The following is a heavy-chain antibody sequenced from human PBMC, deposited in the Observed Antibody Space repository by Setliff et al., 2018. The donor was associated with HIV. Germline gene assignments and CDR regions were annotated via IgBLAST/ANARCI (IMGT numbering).Heavy chain of an antibody. J-gene: IGHJ6*03. D-gene: IGHD3-22*01. CDR1: GYTFTNYD. CDR2: MNPDSRNT. Sequence: ASVKVSCKPSGYTFTNYDINWVRQAAGQGLEWMGWMNPDSRNTGYAQRFEGSVTMTWDTSISTAYMELNNVKLEDTAVYYCARARTYYYDRGRRSHYYIDVWARGATVTVSS. V-gene: IGHV1-8*02. CDR3: ARARTYYYDRGRRSHYYIDV.